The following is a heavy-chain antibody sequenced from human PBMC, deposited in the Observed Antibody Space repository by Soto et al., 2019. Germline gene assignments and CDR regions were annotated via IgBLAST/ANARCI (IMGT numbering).Heavy chain of an antibody. CDR3: ARDPGYYDYIWGSYYQYYFDY. CDR1: GFTFSSYW. J-gene: IGHJ4*02. D-gene: IGHD3-16*01. V-gene: IGHV3-7*01. Sequence: PGGSLRLSCAASGFTFSSYWMSWVRQAPGKGLEWVANIKQDGSEKYYVDSVKGRFTISRDNAKNSLYLQMNSLRAEDTAVYYCARDPGYYDYIWGSYYQYYFDYWGQGTLVTVSS. CDR2: IKQDGSEK.